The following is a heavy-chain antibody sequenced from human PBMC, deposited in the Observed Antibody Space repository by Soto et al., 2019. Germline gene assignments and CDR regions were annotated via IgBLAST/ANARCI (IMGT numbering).Heavy chain of an antibody. V-gene: IGHV1-18*04. CDR2: VSAYNGNT. Sequence: GASVKVSCKASGYTFTSYGISWVRQAPGQGLEWMGWVSAYNGNTNYAQKLQGRVTMTTDTSTSTAYMELRSLRSDDTAVYYCARYCSGGSCYSSTLSYYYYGMDVWGQGTTVTVSS. D-gene: IGHD2-15*01. CDR3: ARYCSGGSCYSSTLSYYYYGMDV. CDR1: GYTFTSYG. J-gene: IGHJ6*02.